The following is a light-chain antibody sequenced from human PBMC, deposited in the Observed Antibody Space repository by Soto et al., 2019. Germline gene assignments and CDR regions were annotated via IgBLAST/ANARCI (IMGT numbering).Light chain of an antibody. V-gene: IGKV1-39*01. CDR1: QILNNR. J-gene: IGKJ2*01. Sequence: DIQMTQSPSTLSASVGDRVTITCLASQILNNRLSWYQQKPGKAPNLLISGAFNLHSGVPSRFGGGGSGTDFTLTISSLQPEDFGTYYCQQSYITLYSFGQGTRLEIK. CDR2: GAF. CDR3: QQSYITLYS.